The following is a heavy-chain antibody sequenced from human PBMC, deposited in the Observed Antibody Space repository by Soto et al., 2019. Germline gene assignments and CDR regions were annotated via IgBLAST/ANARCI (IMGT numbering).Heavy chain of an antibody. D-gene: IGHD3-16*01. V-gene: IGHV4-39*01. CDR3: ARLLPSGRGGEFWAFDD. CDR2: VSYSGSG. J-gene: IGHJ4*02. Sequence: PSETLSLTFTVSDASISSSSNYWFWIRQPPGKGLEWIGNVSYSGSGYYNPSLKSRITISVDMSKSQFSLKLTSVTAADTAVYYCARLLPSGRGGEFWAFDDWGQG. CDR1: DASISSSSNY.